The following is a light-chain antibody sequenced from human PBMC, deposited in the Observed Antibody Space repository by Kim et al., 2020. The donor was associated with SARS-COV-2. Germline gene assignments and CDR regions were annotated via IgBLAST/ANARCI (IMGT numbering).Light chain of an antibody. J-gene: IGLJ1*01. CDR2: DVT. CDR3: CSYAGNYHHYV. CDR1: SSDVGGYNF. Sequence: QSALTQPRSVSGSPGQSVTISCTGTSSDVGGYNFVSWYQHHPGKAPKLMIYDVTKRPSGVPDRFSASKSGNTASLTISGLQADDEADYYCCSYAGNYHHYVFGTGTKVTVL. V-gene: IGLV2-11*01.